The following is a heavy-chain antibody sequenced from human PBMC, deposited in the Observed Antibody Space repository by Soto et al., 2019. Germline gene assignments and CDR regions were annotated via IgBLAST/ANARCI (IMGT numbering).Heavy chain of an antibody. CDR3: ARDFMARGRDSNWFDP. CDR2: INSDGRNT. Sequence: GFLKVTCACSVIRFSGYLGHWILQAPGKGPVWVARINSDGRNTKYVDSVKGRFTISRDNAKNTLYLQMNSLRDEDTAVYYCARDFMARGRDSNWFDPCRQRTLVIFSS. J-gene: IGHJ5*02. D-gene: IGHD3-10*01. V-gene: IGHV3-74*03. CDR1: VIRFSGYL.